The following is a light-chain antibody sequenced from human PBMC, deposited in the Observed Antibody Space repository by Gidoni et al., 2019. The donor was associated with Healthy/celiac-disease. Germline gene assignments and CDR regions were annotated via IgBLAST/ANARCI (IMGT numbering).Light chain of an antibody. Sequence: QAALTQPASVSGSPGQSITIARTGTSSDVGSYNLVSWYQQHPGKAPKLMIYEGSKRPSGVSNRFSGSKSGNTASLTVSGLQAEDEADYYCCSYASSSTFLDVVGTGTKVTVL. V-gene: IGLV2-23*03. J-gene: IGLJ1*01. CDR2: EGS. CDR3: CSYASSSTFLDV. CDR1: SSDVGSYNL.